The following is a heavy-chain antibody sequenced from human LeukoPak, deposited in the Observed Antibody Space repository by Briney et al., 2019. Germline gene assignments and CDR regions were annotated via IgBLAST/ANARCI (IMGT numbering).Heavy chain of an antibody. CDR2: ISGSGGST. J-gene: IGHJ4*02. V-gene: IGHV3-23*01. D-gene: IGHD1-26*01. CDR1: GFTFSSYA. Sequence: PGGSLRLSCAASGFTFSSYAMSWVRQAPGKGLEWVSAISGSGGSTYYADSVKGRFTISRDNSKNTPYLQMNSLRAEDTAVYYCAKRKNPNKWALDRYFDYWGQGTLVTVSS. CDR3: AKRKNPNKWALDRYFDY.